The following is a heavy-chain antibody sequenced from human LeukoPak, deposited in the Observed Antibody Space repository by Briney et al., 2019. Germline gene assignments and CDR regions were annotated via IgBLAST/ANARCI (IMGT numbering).Heavy chain of an antibody. J-gene: IGHJ4*02. CDR1: GGSISSYY. CDR3: ARENPSGYYNRPIDY. V-gene: IGHV4-59*01. CDR2: IYYSGSI. D-gene: IGHD3-22*01. Sequence: SGTLSLICTVSGGSISSYYWSWIRQPPGKGLEWIGDIYYSGSIKYNPSLKSRVTMSVDTSKNQFSLKLSSVTAADTAIYYCARENPSGYYNRPIDYWGQGTLVTVSS.